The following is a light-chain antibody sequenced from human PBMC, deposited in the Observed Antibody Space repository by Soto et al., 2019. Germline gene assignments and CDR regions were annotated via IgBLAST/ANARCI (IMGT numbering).Light chain of an antibody. Sequence: IQMTQSPSSLSASVGDRVTITCRASQSISRYLNWYQQKPGKASKLLIYGVSSLQSGVPSRFSGSGSGTDFTLTITSLQPEDFATYYCQQTYTTRCTFGPGTKVDIK. CDR2: GVS. J-gene: IGKJ3*01. V-gene: IGKV1-39*01. CDR1: QSISRY. CDR3: QQTYTTRCT.